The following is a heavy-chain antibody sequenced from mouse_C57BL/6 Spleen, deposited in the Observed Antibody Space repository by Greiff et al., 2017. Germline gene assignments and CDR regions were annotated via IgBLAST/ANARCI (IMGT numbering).Heavy chain of an antibody. V-gene: IGHV1-18*01. Sequence: DVKLVESGPELVKPGASVKIPCKASGYTFTDYNMDWVKQSHGKSLEWIGDINPKHGGTIYNQKFKGKATLTVDKSSSTAYMELRSLTSADTAGYYCARSRDRAWFAYWGQGTLVTVSA. CDR3: ARSRDRAWFAY. D-gene: IGHD3-3*01. CDR1: GYTFTDYN. J-gene: IGHJ3*01. CDR2: INPKHGGT.